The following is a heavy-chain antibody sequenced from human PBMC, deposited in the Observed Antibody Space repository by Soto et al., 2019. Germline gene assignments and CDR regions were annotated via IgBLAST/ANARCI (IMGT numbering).Heavy chain of an antibody. Sequence: GGSLRLSCAASGFTFRDYYMSWIRQAPGKGLEWVSYISSSGSTIYYADSVKGRFTISRDNAKNSLYLQMNSLRAEDTAVYYCARDRAGYCSGGSCGDAFDIWGQGTMVTVS. CDR3: ARDRAGYCSGGSCGDAFDI. D-gene: IGHD2-15*01. CDR1: GFTFRDYY. CDR2: ISSSGSTI. J-gene: IGHJ3*02. V-gene: IGHV3-11*01.